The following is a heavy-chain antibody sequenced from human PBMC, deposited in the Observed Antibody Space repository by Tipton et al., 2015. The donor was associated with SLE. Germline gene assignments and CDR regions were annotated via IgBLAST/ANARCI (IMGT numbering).Heavy chain of an antibody. V-gene: IGHV4-61*02. CDR3: ARDKVGQYYDFWSGYPTGAFDI. CDR1: GYSISSGYY. CDR2: IYNSGST. J-gene: IGHJ3*02. D-gene: IGHD3-3*01. Sequence: TLSLTCAVSGYSISSGYYWSWIRQPAGKGLEWIGRIYNSGSTNYNPSLKSRVTISVDTSKNQFSLKLSSVTAADTAVYYCARDKVGQYYDFWSGYPTGAFDIWGKVTMVTVSS.